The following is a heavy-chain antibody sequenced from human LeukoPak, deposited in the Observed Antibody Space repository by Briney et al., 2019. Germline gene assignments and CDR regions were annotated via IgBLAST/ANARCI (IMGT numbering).Heavy chain of an antibody. CDR2: INAGTGDT. D-gene: IGHD4-17*01. CDR1: GFTFVNYA. Sequence: ASVKVSCKASGFTFVNYAIQWVRQAPGQSPEWLGWINAGTGDTKYSQKFQNRVTITRDTSASTAYMDLSSLRSEDTAMYYCARERHYGTVGWFDSWGQGTLVIVSS. V-gene: IGHV1-3*01. CDR3: ARERHYGTVGWFDS. J-gene: IGHJ5*01.